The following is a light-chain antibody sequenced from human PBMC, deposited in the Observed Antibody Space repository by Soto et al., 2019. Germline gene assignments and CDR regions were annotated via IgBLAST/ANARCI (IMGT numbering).Light chain of an antibody. CDR2: AAS. J-gene: IGKJ2*01. Sequence: DIQMTQSPSSLSASVGDRVTITCRASQSISSYLNWYQQKPGKAPKLLIYAASSLQGGVPSRFSGSGSGTDFTLTISRLQPEDFAAYYGQQSYSTPLDTFGQGTKLEIK. V-gene: IGKV1-39*01. CDR3: QQSYSTPLDT. CDR1: QSISSY.